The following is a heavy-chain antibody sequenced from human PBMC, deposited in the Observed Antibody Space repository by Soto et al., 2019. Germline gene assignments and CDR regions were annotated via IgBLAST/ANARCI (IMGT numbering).Heavy chain of an antibody. J-gene: IGHJ4*02. CDR3: ARDRPVDY. CDR1: GFTFSSYA. Sequence: GGSLRLSCAASGFTFSSYAMHWVRQAPGKGLEWVAVISYDGSNKYYADSVKGRFTISRDNSKNTLYLQMNSLRAEDTAVYYCARDRPVDYWGQGTPVTVS. CDR2: ISYDGSNK. V-gene: IGHV3-30-3*01.